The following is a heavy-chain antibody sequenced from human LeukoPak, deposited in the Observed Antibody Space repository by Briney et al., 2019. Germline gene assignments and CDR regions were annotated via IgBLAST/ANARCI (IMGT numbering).Heavy chain of an antibody. CDR2: IKGDERST. V-gene: IGHV3-74*01. CDR1: GFTFSSYW. J-gene: IGHJ4*02. CDR3: ARVDYYDSSGTNYFDY. D-gene: IGHD3-22*01. Sequence: GGSLRLSCAASGFTFSSYWLHWVRQAPGKGLVWVSRIKGDERSTNYADSVKGRFTISRDNAKNSLYLQMNSLRAEDTAVYYCARVDYYDSSGTNYFDYWGQGTLVTVSS.